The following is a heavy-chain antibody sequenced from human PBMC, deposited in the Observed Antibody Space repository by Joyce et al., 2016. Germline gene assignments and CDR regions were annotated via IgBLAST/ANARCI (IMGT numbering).Heavy chain of an antibody. J-gene: IGHJ4*02. CDR2: LSSSSSYI. V-gene: IGHV3-21*01. CDR1: GFTFSSYS. Sequence: EVQLVESGGGLVKPGGSLRLSCAASGFTFSSYSMSWVCQAPGEGLEWVSTLSSSSSYIKYTDSVKGRFTISRDNAKNSLYLQMNSLRVEDTAVYYCARSSYTNGIFDYWGQGTLVTVSS. D-gene: IGHD2-8*01. CDR3: ARSSYTNGIFDY.